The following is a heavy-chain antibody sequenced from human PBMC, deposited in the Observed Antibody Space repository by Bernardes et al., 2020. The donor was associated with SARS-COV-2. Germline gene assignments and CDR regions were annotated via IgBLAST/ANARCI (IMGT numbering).Heavy chain of an antibody. V-gene: IGHV3-33*01. Sequence: GGSLRLSRAASGFTFSSYGMHWVRQAPGKGLEWVAVIWYDGSNKYYADSVKGRFTISRDNSKNTLYLQMNSLRAEDTAVYYCSRDGSSDYYYYDMDVWGQGTTVTVSS. CDR2: IWYDGSNK. CDR1: GFTFSSYG. J-gene: IGHJ6*02. CDR3: SRDGSSDYYYYDMDV. D-gene: IGHD6-6*01.